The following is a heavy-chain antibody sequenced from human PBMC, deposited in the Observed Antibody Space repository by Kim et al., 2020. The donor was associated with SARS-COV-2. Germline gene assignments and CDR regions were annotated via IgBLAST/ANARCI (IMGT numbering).Heavy chain of an antibody. Sequence: SETLSLTCTVSGGSISSYYWSWIRQPPGKGLEWIGYIYYSGSTNYNPSLKSRVTISVDTSKNQFSLKLSSVTAADTAVYYCARTGDCSGGSCLHYYYGMDVWGQGTTVTVSS. CDR3: ARTGDCSGGSCLHYYYGMDV. D-gene: IGHD2-15*01. V-gene: IGHV4-59*13. CDR2: IYYSGST. J-gene: IGHJ6*02. CDR1: GGSISSYY.